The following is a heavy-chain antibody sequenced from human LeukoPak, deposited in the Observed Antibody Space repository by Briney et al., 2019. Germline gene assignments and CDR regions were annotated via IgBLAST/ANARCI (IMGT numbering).Heavy chain of an antibody. J-gene: IGHJ6*04. V-gene: IGHV1-2*04. CDR3: GRGEDTAMVRNYYGMDV. Sequence: ASVKVSCKASGYTFTGYYMHWVRQAPGQGLEWMGWINPNSGGTNYAQKFQGWVTMTRDTSISTAYMELSRLRSDDTAVYYCGRGEDTAMVRNYYGMDVWGKGTTVTVSS. CDR2: INPNSGGT. D-gene: IGHD5-18*01. CDR1: GYTFTGYY.